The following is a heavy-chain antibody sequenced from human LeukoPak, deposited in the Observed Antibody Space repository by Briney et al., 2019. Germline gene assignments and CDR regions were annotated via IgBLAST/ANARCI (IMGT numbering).Heavy chain of an antibody. V-gene: IGHV1-2*02. Sequence: GASVKVSCKASGYTFTGYYMHWVRQAPGQGLEWMGWINPNSGGTNYAQKFQGRVTMTRDTSTSTVYMELSSLRSEDTAVYYCARDHSLAVAEASGYWGQGTLVTVSS. D-gene: IGHD6-19*01. CDR1: GYTFTGYY. CDR3: ARDHSLAVAEASGY. J-gene: IGHJ4*02. CDR2: INPNSGGT.